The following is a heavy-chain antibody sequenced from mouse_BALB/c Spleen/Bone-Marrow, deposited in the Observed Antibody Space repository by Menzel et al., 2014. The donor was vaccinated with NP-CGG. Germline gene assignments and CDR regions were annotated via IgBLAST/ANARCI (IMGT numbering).Heavy chain of an antibody. V-gene: IGHV2-6-2*01. CDR1: GFSLTSYG. CDR3: ARHRYDVGAMDY. Sequence: VMLVESGPDLVAPSQSLSITCTVSGFSLTSYGVHWVRQPPGKGLEWLVVLWSDGSTTYNSALKSRLSISKDNSKIQGFLKMNSLQTDDPAMYYCARHRYDVGAMDYWGQGTSVTVSS. D-gene: IGHD2-12*01. CDR2: LWSDGST. J-gene: IGHJ4*01.